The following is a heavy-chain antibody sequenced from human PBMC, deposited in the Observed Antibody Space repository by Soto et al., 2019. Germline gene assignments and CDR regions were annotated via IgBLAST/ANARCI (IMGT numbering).Heavy chain of an antibody. V-gene: IGHV3-30-3*01. Sequence: QVQLVESGGGVVQPGRSLRLCCAASGFTFSSYAMHWVRQAPGKGLEWVAVISYDGSNKYYADSVKGRFTISRDNSKNTLYLQMNSLRAEDTAVYYCASQTYYYGSGSPDYWGQGTLVTVSS. CDR3: ASQTYYYGSGSPDY. CDR1: GFTFSSYA. J-gene: IGHJ4*02. CDR2: ISYDGSNK. D-gene: IGHD3-10*01.